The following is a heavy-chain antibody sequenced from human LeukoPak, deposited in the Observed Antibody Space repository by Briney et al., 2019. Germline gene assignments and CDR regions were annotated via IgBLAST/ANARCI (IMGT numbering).Heavy chain of an antibody. CDR2: ISGGGENT. CDR3: AKPRAMTTGVGRYFDL. Sequence: SGGSLRLSCAASGFTFTSYAMSWIRQAPGKGLEWVSAISGGGENTHYADSVKGRFTISRDNSKNTLYLQMNSLRAEDTATYYCAKPRAMTTGVGRYFDLWGRGTLVTVSS. CDR1: GFTFTSYA. J-gene: IGHJ2*01. D-gene: IGHD1-1*01. V-gene: IGHV3-23*01.